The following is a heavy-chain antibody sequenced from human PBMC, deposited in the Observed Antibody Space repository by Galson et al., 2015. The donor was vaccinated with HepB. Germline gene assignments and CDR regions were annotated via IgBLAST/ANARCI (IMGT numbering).Heavy chain of an antibody. CDR2: ISANSGNT. CDR3: ARDVMYRFDQ. CDR1: GYTFTSNG. Sequence: SVKVSCKASGYTFTSNGISWVRQAPGQGLERVGWISANSGNTHYAQNLQGRVTPTTDTSTTTAYMELGSLRSDDTAVYYCARDVMYRFDQWGQGTLVTVSS. J-gene: IGHJ4*02. D-gene: IGHD2-2*01. V-gene: IGHV1-18*04.